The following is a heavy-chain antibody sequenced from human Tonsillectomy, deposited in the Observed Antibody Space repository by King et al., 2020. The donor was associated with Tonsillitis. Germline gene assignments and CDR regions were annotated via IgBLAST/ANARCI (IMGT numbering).Heavy chain of an antibody. CDR1: GFTFSSYA. CDR3: AREAVIYTVTTGYYFDY. Sequence: VQLVESGGGVVQPGRSLRLSCAASGFTFSSYAMHWVRQAPGKGLEWVATISYDGSNKYYADSVKGRFTISRDNSKNTLYLQMTSLRAEDTAVYYCAREAVIYTVTTGYYFDYWGQGTLVTVSS. D-gene: IGHD4-17*01. CDR2: ISYDGSNK. V-gene: IGHV3-30-3*01. J-gene: IGHJ4*02.